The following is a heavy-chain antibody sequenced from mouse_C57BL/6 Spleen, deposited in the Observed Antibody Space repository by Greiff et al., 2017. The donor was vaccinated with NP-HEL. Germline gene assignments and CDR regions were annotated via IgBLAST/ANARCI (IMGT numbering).Heavy chain of an antibody. J-gene: IGHJ3*01. V-gene: IGHV14-2*01. CDR1: GFNFKDYY. CDR2: IDPEDGET. CDR3: ARSGYYGSSYVTWFAY. Sequence: VQLQQSGAELVKPGASVKLSCTASGFNFKDYYMHWVKQRTEQGLEWIGRIDPEDGETKYAPQFQGKATITADTSSNTAYLPLSSLTAEDTAVYYCARSGYYGSSYVTWFAYWGQGTLVTVSA. D-gene: IGHD1-1*01.